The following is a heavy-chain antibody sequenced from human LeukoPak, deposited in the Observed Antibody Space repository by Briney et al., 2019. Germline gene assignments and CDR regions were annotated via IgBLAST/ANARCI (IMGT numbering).Heavy chain of an antibody. D-gene: IGHD3-9*01. CDR2: IGAGGDST. Sequence: PGGSLRLSCAASGFTFTSFAMSWVRQAPGEGLEWVSAIGAGGDSTYYADSVKGRFTISRDNSKNTLYLQMNSLRAEDTAVYYCAKDSLNFDWLLYHWGQGTLVTVSS. CDR3: AKDSLNFDWLLYH. J-gene: IGHJ4*02. CDR1: GFTFTSFA. V-gene: IGHV3-23*01.